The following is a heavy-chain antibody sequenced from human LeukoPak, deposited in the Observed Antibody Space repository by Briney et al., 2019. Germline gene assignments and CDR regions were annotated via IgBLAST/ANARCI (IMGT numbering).Heavy chain of an antibody. CDR3: ARDGVAELMSALDY. D-gene: IGHD1-26*01. V-gene: IGHV3-23*01. CDR1: GFTFSRYF. J-gene: IGHJ4*02. CDR2: IFAGSGTT. Sequence: PGGSLRLSCAASGFTFSRYFLAWVRQAPGKGLEWVASIFAGSGTTHYADSVKGRFTISRDNAKNSLYLQMNSLRAEDTAVYYCARDGVAELMSALDYWGQGILVTVSS.